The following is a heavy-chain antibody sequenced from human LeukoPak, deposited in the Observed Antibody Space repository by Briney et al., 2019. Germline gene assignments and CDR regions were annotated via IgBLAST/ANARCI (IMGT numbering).Heavy chain of an antibody. V-gene: IGHV3-23*01. CDR1: EFTFSSYA. CDR3: AKDGLLWFGGYYYFDY. J-gene: IGHJ4*02. CDR2: ISGSGGST. Sequence: PGGSLRLSCAASEFTFSSYAMSWVRQAPGKGLEWVSVISGSGGSTYYADSVKGRFTISRDNSKNTLYLQMNSLRAEDTAVYYCAKDGLLWFGGYYYFDYWGQGTLVTVSS. D-gene: IGHD3-10*01.